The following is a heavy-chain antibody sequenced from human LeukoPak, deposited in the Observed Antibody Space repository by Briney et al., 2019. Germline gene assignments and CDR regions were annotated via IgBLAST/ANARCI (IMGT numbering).Heavy chain of an antibody. D-gene: IGHD3-16*02. CDR3: ARGANDYVWGSYRYNPFDY. CDR2: IIPIFGTA. V-gene: IGHV1-69*13. CDR1: GYTFTSYG. J-gene: IGHJ4*02. Sequence: ASVKVSCKASGYTFTSYGISWVRQAPGQGLEWMGGIIPIFGTANYAQKFQGRVTITADESTSTAYMELSSLRSEDTAVYYCARGANDYVWGSYRYNPFDYWGQGTLVTVSS.